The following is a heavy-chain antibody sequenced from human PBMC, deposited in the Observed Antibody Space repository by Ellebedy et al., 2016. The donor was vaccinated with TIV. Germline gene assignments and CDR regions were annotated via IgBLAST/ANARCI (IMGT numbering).Heavy chain of an antibody. Sequence: SETLSLTCTVSGGSITSYYWSWIRQSPGKGLEWIGYIYSSATTKYNPSLNSRVNMSVDTSKNHLFLELNSVTATDTAVYYCARHRFYNFWGLSYTAPYAMDVWGQGTSVIVSS. D-gene: IGHD3-3*01. CDR1: GGSITSYY. CDR3: ARHRFYNFWGLSYTAPYAMDV. CDR2: IYSSATT. V-gene: IGHV4-59*08. J-gene: IGHJ6*02.